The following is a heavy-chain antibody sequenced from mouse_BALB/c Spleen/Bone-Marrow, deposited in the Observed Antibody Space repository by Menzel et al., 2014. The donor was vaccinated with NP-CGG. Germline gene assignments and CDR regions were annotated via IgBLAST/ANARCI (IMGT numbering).Heavy chain of an antibody. J-gene: IGHJ1*01. CDR3: TRSNYGYWYFDV. V-gene: IGHV1S81*02. Sequence: GAELVKPGASVKLSCKASGYTFTRYYMYWVKQRPGQGLEWIGEINPTNGGTNFNEKFKSKATLTVDKSSSTAYMQLSSLTSEDSAVYYCTRSNYGYWYFDVWGAGTTVTVSS. CDR2: INPTNGGT. CDR1: GYTFTRYY. D-gene: IGHD1-1*01.